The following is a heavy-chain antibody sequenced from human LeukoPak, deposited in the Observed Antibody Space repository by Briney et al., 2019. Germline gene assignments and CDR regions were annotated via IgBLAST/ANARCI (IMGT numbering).Heavy chain of an antibody. CDR1: GGSISSGSYY. CDR3: ARVLTAVDDY. Sequence: PSETLSLTCTVSGGSISSGSYYWSWIRQPAGKGLEWVGRIFTSGSTNYNPSLQSRVAISVDTSKNQFSLELSSVTAADTAVYYCARVLTAVDDYWGQGTLVTVSS. V-gene: IGHV4-61*02. CDR2: IFTSGST. J-gene: IGHJ4*02. D-gene: IGHD7-27*01.